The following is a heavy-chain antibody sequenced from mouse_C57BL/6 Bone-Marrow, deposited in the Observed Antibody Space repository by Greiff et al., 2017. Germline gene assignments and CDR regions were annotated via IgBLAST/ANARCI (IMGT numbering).Heavy chain of an antibody. J-gene: IGHJ4*01. Sequence: VQLQQSGAELVRPGASVKLSCKASGYTFTDYYINWVKQRPGQGLEWIARIYPGSGNTSYNEKFKGKAILTAEKSSSTAYMQLSSLTSEDSAVYFCARELESYAMDYWGQGTSVTVSS. CDR3: ARELESYAMDY. V-gene: IGHV1-76*01. CDR1: GYTFTDYY. CDR2: IYPGSGNT. D-gene: IGHD4-1*01.